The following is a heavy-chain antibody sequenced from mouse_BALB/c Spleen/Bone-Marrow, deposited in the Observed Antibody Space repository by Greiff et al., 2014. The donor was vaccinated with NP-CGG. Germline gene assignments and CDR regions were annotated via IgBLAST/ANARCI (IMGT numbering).Heavy chain of an antibody. V-gene: IGHV2-9*02. J-gene: IGHJ4*01. CDR1: GFSFTSYG. D-gene: IGHD1-2*01. CDR3: ARDRGRLRAMDY. Sequence: QVQLKQSGPGLVAPSQSLSITCTVSGFSFTSYGVHWVRQPPGKGLEWLGVIWAGGSTNYNSALMSRLSISKDNSKSQIFLKMXXLQTDDTAMYYCARDRGRLRAMDYWGQGTSVTVSS. CDR2: IWAGGST.